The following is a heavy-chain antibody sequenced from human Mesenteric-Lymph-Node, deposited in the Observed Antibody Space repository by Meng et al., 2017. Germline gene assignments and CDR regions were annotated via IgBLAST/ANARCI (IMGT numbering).Heavy chain of an antibody. CDR1: GGSVSSGSYY. D-gene: IGHD5-18*01. CDR3: ARDRGYSYGKSFFDY. CDR2: IYYSGST. J-gene: IGHJ4*02. Sequence: QVPLQESGPGLVRPSETLSLTCTVSGGSVSSGSYYWSWIRQPPGKGLEWIGYIYYSGSTNYNPSLKSRVTISVDTSKNQFSLKLSSVTAADTAVYYCARDRGYSYGKSFFDYWGQGTLVTVSS. V-gene: IGHV4-61*01.